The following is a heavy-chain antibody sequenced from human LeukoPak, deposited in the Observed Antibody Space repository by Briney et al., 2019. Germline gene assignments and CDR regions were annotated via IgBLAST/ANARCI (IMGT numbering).Heavy chain of an antibody. D-gene: IGHD5-18*01. CDR3: ARDEYSYGYFDY. V-gene: IGHV3-11*04. CDR1: GFTFSDYY. J-gene: IGHJ4*02. Sequence: GGSLRLSCAASGFTFSDYYMSWIRQAPGKGLEWVSYISSSGSTIYYADSVKGRFTISRDNSKNTLYLQMNSLRAEDTAVYYCARDEYSYGYFDYWGQGTLVTVSS. CDR2: ISSSGSTI.